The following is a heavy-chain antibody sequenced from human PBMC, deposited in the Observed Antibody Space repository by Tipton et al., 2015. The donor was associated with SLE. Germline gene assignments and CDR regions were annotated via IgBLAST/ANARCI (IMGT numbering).Heavy chain of an antibody. CDR1: GFTFSSYA. CDR3: ARDGVVVVAATQGAFDI. D-gene: IGHD2-15*01. J-gene: IGHJ3*02. CDR2: ISYDGSNK. Sequence: SLRLSCAASGFTFSSYAMHWVRQAPGKGLEWVAVISYDGSNKYYADSVKGRFTISRGNSKNTLYLQMNSLRAEDTAVYYCARDGVVVVAATQGAFDIWGQGTMVTVSS. V-gene: IGHV3-30*04.